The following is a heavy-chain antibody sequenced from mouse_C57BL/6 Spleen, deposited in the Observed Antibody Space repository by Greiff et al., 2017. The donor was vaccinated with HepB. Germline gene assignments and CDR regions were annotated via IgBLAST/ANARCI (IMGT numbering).Heavy chain of an antibody. CDR1: GYTFTSYW. J-gene: IGHJ3*01. Sequence: VQLQQPGAELVRPGSSVKLSCKASGYTFTSYWMDWVKQRPGQGLEWIGNIYPSDSETHYNQKFKDKATLTVDKSSSTAYMQLSSLTSEDSAVYYCAREGYYSNYEGFAYWGQGTLVTVSA. CDR2: IYPSDSET. CDR3: AREGYYSNYEGFAY. D-gene: IGHD2-5*01. V-gene: IGHV1-61*01.